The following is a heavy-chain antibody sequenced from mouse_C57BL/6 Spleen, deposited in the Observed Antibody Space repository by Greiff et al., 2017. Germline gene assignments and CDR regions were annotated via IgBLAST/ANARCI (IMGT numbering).Heavy chain of an antibody. Sequence: EVKLQESGGGLVKPGGSLKLSCAASGFTFSSYAMSWVRQTPEKRLEWVATISDGGSYTYYPDNVKGRFTISRDNAKNNLYLQMSHLKSEDTAMYYCARTTVVATDAMDYWGQGTSVTVSS. V-gene: IGHV5-4*03. CDR3: ARTTVVATDAMDY. J-gene: IGHJ4*01. CDR1: GFTFSSYA. D-gene: IGHD1-1*01. CDR2: ISDGGSYT.